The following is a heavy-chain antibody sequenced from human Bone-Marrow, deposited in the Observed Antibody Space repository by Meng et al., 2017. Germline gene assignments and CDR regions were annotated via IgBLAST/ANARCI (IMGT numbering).Heavy chain of an antibody. J-gene: IGHJ4*02. D-gene: IGHD6-19*01. CDR3: ASFPPPGKQWLVTDY. CDR1: GGSISSSNW. CDR2: IYHSGST. Sequence: QVQLQESGPGLVKPSGTLSLTCAVSGGSISSSNWWNWVRQSPGKGLEWIGEIYHSGSTNYNPSLESRVTISVDKSKNQFSLKLSSMTAADTAVYYCASFPPPGKQWLVTDYWGQGTLVTVSS. V-gene: IGHV4-4*02.